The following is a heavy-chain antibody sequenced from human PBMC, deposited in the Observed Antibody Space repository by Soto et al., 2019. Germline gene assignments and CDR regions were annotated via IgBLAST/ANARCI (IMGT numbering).Heavy chain of an antibody. J-gene: IGHJ3*02. D-gene: IGHD6-13*01. V-gene: IGHV1-69*13. CDR2: IIPIFGTA. Sequence: SVKVSCKASGGTFSSYAISWVLQAPGQGLEWMGGIIPIFGTANYAQKFQGRVTITADESTSTAYMELSSLRSEDTAVYYCARDSSSWYGARAFDIWGQGTMVTVSS. CDR3: ARDSSSWYGARAFDI. CDR1: GGTFSSYA.